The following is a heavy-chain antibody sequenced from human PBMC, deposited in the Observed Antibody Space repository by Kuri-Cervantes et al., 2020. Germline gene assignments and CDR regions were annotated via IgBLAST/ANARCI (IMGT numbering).Heavy chain of an antibody. CDR1: GFTFSSYG. CDR2: IWYDGSNK. CDR3: ARGSVLQLWFLFDY. Sequence: GGSLRLSCAASGFTFSSYGMHWVRQAPGKGLEWVAVIWYDGSNKYYADSVKGRFTISRDNSKNTLYLQMNSLRAEDTAVYYRARGSVLQLWFLFDYWGQGTLVTVSS. J-gene: IGHJ4*02. V-gene: IGHV3-33*01. D-gene: IGHD5-18*01.